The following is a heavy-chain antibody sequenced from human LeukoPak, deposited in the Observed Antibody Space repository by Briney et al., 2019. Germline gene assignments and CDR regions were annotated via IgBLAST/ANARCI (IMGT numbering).Heavy chain of an antibody. V-gene: IGHV1-69*05. CDR2: IIPIFGTA. D-gene: IGHD3-22*01. CDR3: ARGLDERYYYDSSGYGDAFDI. CDR1: GGTFSSYA. J-gene: IGHJ3*02. Sequence: ASVKVSFKASGGTFSSYAISWVRQAPGQGLEWMGGIIPIFGTANYAQKFQGRVTITTDESTSTAYMELSSLRSEDTAVYDCARGLDERYYYDSSGYGDAFDIWGQGTMVTVSS.